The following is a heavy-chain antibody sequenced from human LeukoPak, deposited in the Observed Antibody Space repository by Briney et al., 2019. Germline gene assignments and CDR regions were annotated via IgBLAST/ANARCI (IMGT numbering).Heavy chain of an antibody. J-gene: IGHJ6*02. CDR1: GGSISSCY. Sequence: SETLSLTCTVSGGSISSCYWSWIRQPPGKGLEWIGYIYYSGSTNYNPSLKSRVTISVDTSKNQFSLKLSSVTAADTAVYYCARLPYYYDSSGYPSSYYYYGMDVWGQGTTVTVSS. CDR2: IYYSGST. V-gene: IGHV4-59*01. CDR3: ARLPYYYDSSGYPSSYYYYGMDV. D-gene: IGHD3-22*01.